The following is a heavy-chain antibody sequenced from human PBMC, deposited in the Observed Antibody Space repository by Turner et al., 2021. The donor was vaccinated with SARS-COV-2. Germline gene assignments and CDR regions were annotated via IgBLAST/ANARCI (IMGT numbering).Heavy chain of an antibody. Sequence: QVQLVQSGAEVKKPGASVNVSCKASGYTFASYGLSWVRQAPGQGLEWMGWISAYKGNTKYAQKSQGRVTMSTDTSTSTAYRELRSLRSDDTAVYYCARAYGAGSYGHYYGMDVWGQGTTVTVSS. CDR1: GYTFASYG. CDR2: ISAYKGNT. J-gene: IGHJ6*02. V-gene: IGHV1-18*01. CDR3: ARAYGAGSYGHYYGMDV. D-gene: IGHD3-10*01.